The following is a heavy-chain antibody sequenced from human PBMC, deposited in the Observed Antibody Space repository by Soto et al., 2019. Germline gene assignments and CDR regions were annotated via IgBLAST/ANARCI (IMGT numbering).Heavy chain of an antibody. CDR2: IYYSGST. J-gene: IGHJ5*02. V-gene: IGHV4-31*02. CDR3: ARDSYYGSGSYYNWFDP. Sequence: GDYWSWIRQHPGKGLEWIGYIYYSGSTYYNPSLKSRVTISVDTSKNQFSLKLSSVTAADTAVYYCARDSYYGSGSYYNWFDPWGQGTLVTVSS. CDR1: GDY. D-gene: IGHD3-10*01.